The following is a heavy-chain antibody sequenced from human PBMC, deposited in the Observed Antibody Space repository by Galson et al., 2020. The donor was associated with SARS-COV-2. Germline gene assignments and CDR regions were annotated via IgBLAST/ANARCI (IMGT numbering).Heavy chain of an antibody. CDR2: ISGSGSSI. J-gene: IGHJ6*02. V-gene: IGHV3-23*01. CDR1: GFTFSSYA. Sequence: GESLKISCTASGFTFSSYAMTWVRQAPGKGLDWVSTISGSGSSIYYADSVKGRFTISRDNSKNTLYLQMNSLTVEDTAVYYCAKCHPHGSSSVGCYYYGLGVWGQGTTVTVSS. D-gene: IGHD6-13*01. CDR3: AKCHPHGSSSVGCYYYGLGV.